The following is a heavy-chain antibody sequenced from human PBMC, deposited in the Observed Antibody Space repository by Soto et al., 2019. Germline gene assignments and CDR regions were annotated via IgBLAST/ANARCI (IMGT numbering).Heavy chain of an antibody. Sequence: SETLSLTCTVSGGSISSYYWSWIRQPPGKGLEWIGYIYYSGSTNYNPSLKSRVTISADKSISTAYLQWSSLKASDTAMYYCARLEAVAAYSPWGQGTLVTVSS. D-gene: IGHD6-19*01. CDR3: ARLEAVAAYSP. CDR1: GGSISSYY. J-gene: IGHJ5*02. V-gene: IGHV4-59*12. CDR2: IYYSGST.